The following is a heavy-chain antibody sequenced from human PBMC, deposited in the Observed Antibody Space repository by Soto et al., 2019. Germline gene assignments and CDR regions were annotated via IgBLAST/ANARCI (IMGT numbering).Heavy chain of an antibody. CDR2: ISGSGGST. CDR1: GFTFGAYA. J-gene: IGHJ4*02. V-gene: IGHV3-23*01. D-gene: IGHD5-18*01. CDR3: AKARKSGYSYGPFDY. Sequence: LRLSCAASGFTFGAYAMSWVRQAPGKGLEWVSAISGSGGSTYYADSVKGRFTISRDNSKNTLYLQMNSLRAEDTAVYYCAKARKSGYSYGPFDYWGQGTLVTVSS.